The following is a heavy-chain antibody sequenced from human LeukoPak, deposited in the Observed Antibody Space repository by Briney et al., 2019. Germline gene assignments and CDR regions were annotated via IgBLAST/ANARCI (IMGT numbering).Heavy chain of an antibody. CDR2: MNPNSGNT. V-gene: IGHV1-8*01. Sequence: GASVKVSCKASGYTFTSYDINWVRQAPGQGLEWMGWMNPNSGNTGYAQKFQGRVTITADKSTSTAYMELSSLRSEDTAVYYCARDRTDYYDSSGYYPDYWGQGTLVTVSS. CDR1: GYTFTSYD. J-gene: IGHJ4*02. D-gene: IGHD3-22*01. CDR3: ARDRTDYYDSSGYYPDY.